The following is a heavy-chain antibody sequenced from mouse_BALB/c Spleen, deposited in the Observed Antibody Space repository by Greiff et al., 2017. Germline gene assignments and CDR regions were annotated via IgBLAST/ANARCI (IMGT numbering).Heavy chain of an antibody. CDR2: ISSGSSTI. J-gene: IGHJ4*01. CDR3: ARLPMDY. V-gene: IGHV5-17*02. CDR1: GFTFSSFG. Sequence: VQLKESGGGLVQPGGSRKLSCAASGFTFSSFGMHWVRQAPEKGLEWVAYISSGSSTIYYADTVKGRFTISRDNPKNTLFLQMTSLRSEDTAMYYCARLPMDYWGQGTSVTVSS.